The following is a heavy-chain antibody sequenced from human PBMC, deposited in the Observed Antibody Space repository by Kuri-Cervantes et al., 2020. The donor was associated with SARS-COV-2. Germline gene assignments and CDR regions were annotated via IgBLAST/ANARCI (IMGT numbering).Heavy chain of an antibody. V-gene: IGHV3-30*04. Sequence: GESLKIFCAASGFTFSSYAMHWVRQAPGKGLEWVAVISYDGSNKYYADSVKGRFTISRDNSKNTLYLQMNSLRAEDTAVYYCARGGRYCSSTSCYAHDYWGQGTLVTVSS. D-gene: IGHD2-2*01. CDR2: ISYDGSNK. CDR1: GFTFSSYA. J-gene: IGHJ4*02. CDR3: ARGGRYCSSTSCYAHDY.